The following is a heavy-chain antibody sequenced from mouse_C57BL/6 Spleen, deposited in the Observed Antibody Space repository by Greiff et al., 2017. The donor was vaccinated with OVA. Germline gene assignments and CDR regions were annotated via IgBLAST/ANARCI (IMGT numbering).Heavy chain of an antibody. D-gene: IGHD2-1*01. CDR2: IYPGSGNT. V-gene: IGHV1-76*01. CDR3: AREGNYVEDYFDY. Sequence: QVQLQQSGAELVRPGASVKLSCKASGYTFTDYYINWVKQRPGQGLEWIARIYPGSGNTYYNEKFKGKATLTAEKSSSTAYMQLSSLTSEDSAVYFCAREGNYVEDYFDYWGQGTTLTVSS. CDR1: GYTFTDYY. J-gene: IGHJ2*01.